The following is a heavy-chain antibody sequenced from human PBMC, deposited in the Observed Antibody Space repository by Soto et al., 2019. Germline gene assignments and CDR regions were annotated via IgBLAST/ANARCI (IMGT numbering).Heavy chain of an antibody. Sequence: SETLSLTCTVSGGSISSYYWSWIRQPPGKGLEWIGYIYYSGSTNYNPSLKSRVTISVDTSKNQFSLKLSSVTAADTAVYYCAAHTPPRGVLRGYYYYYMDVWGKGTTVTVSS. CDR3: AAHTPPRGVLRGYYYYYMDV. CDR1: GGSISSYY. V-gene: IGHV4-59*01. D-gene: IGHD3-3*01. CDR2: IYYSGST. J-gene: IGHJ6*03.